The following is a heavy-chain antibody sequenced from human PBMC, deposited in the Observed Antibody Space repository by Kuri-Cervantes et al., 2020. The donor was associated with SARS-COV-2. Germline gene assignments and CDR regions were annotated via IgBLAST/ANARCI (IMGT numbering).Heavy chain of an antibody. Sequence: ASVKVSCKASGYIFTTHGISWVRQAPGQGLEWMGWISAYNGNTNYAQKFQGRVTMTTDRSTTTAYMELRSLRSDDTAVYYCARDPMWSRYYYDSSGSYYFDYWGQGTLVTVSS. D-gene: IGHD3-22*01. CDR1: GYIFTTHG. CDR3: ARDPMWSRYYYDSSGSYYFDY. CDR2: ISAYNGNT. J-gene: IGHJ4*02. V-gene: IGHV1-18*01.